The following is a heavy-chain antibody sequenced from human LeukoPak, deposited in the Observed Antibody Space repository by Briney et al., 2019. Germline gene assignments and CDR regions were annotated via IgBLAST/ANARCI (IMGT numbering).Heavy chain of an antibody. CDR2: IYYTGYT. D-gene: IGHD5-18*01. CDR1: GDSISSSSYY. J-gene: IGHJ6*02. V-gene: IGHV4-39*01. Sequence: SETLSLTCTVSGDSISSSSYYWGWIRQPPGTGLEWIGSIYYTGYTYDNPSLRSRITISVDTSKNQFSLKLSSVTAADTAVYYCARHHLGRRGYSYGGYYYYGMDVWGQGTTVTVSS. CDR3: ARHHLGRRGYSYGGYYYYGMDV.